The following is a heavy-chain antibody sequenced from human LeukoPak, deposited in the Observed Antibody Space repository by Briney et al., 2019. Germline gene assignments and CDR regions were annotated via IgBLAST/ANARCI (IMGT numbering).Heavy chain of an antibody. Sequence: GGSLGLSCAASGFTFSSYAMHWVRQAPGKGLEWMTVISYDGSHKYYADSVRGRFTISRDNSKNTLYLQMNSLRAEDTAVYYCARAPLVTTLTYFDYWGQGTLVTVSS. V-gene: IGHV3-30*04. CDR3: ARAPLVTTLTYFDY. J-gene: IGHJ4*02. D-gene: IGHD2/OR15-2a*01. CDR1: GFTFSSYA. CDR2: ISYDGSHK.